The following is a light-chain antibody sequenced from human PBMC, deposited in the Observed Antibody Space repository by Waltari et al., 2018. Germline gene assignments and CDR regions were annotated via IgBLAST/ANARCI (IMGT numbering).Light chain of an antibody. V-gene: IGKV3-11*01. CDR3: QQRSNWPYT. CDR1: QSVSSY. Sequence: EIVLTQSPATLSLSPGERATLSCRASQSVSSYLAWYQRKSGQAPRHLIYDASNRATGTPARFSGSGSGTDFTITISSLEPEDFAVYYCQQRSNWPYTFGQGTKLEIK. CDR2: DAS. J-gene: IGKJ2*01.